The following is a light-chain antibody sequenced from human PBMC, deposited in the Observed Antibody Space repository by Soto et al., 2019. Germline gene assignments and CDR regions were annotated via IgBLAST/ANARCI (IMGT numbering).Light chain of an antibody. CDR3: QQYGSSPWT. J-gene: IGKJ1*01. CDR2: VAS. V-gene: IGKV3-20*01. Sequence: EIVLTQSPGTLSLSPGERASLSCRASQSVSSSDLAWYQQKPGQAPRLLIYVASSRATGTPDRFSGSGSGTDFTLTISRLEPEDFAVYYCQQYGSSPWTFGQGTKVEIK. CDR1: QSVSSSD.